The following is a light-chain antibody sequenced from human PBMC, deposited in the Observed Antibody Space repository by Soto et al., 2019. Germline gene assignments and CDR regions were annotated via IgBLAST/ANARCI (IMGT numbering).Light chain of an antibody. V-gene: IGKV3-20*01. Sequence: EIVLTQSPGTLSLSPVERATLSCRASQSVRNNYLAWYQQKPGQAPRLLIYDASTRATGIPDRFSGSGSGTDFTLTISRLEPEDFAVYYCQQYGASPHTFGGGTKVDIK. CDR2: DAS. CDR3: QQYGASPHT. J-gene: IGKJ4*01. CDR1: QSVRNNY.